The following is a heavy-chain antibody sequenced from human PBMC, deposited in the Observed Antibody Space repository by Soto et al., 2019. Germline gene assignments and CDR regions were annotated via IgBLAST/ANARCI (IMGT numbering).Heavy chain of an antibody. D-gene: IGHD1-7*01. CDR2: ISYDGSFV. Sequence: AGGSLRLSCVVSGLTFSDYGFHWVRQAPGKGLDWVAAISYDGSFVYYADSVRGRFTISRDRSKNTLYLQMSSLRAEDTALYYCAKNQERELPRVIDFWGQGTLVTVSS. CDR1: GLTFSDYG. CDR3: AKNQERELPRVIDF. J-gene: IGHJ4*02. V-gene: IGHV3-30*18.